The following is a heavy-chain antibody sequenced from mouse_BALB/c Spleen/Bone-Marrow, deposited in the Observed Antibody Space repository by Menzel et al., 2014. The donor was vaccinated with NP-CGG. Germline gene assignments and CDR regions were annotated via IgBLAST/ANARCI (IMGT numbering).Heavy chain of an antibody. Sequence: VQLQQSGAKLVRPGVSVKISCEGSGYTFTDHAIHWVKQSHAKSLEWIGVISGYYGDAIYNQKFKGKATMTVDKSSSTAYMELARLTSEDSAIYYCARSGKVRNAMDYWGQGTSVTVSS. CDR1: GYTFTDHA. CDR3: ARSGKVRNAMDY. D-gene: IGHD2-14*01. CDR2: ISGYYGDA. J-gene: IGHJ4*01. V-gene: IGHV1S137*01.